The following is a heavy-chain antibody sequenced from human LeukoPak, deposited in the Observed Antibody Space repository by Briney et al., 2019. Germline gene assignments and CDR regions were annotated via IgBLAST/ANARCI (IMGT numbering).Heavy chain of an antibody. CDR3: ATAGYSISWYGDYFDY. D-gene: IGHD6-13*01. J-gene: IGHJ4*02. V-gene: IGHV4-39*01. Sequence: PSETLSLTCTVSGGSSSSTSYYWGWIRQPPGKGLEWIGSIYYSGSTYYNPSLKSRVTISVDTSKNQFSLKLSSVTAADTAVYYCATAGYSISWYGDYFDYWGQGTLVTVSS. CDR2: IYYSGST. CDR1: GGSSSSTSYY.